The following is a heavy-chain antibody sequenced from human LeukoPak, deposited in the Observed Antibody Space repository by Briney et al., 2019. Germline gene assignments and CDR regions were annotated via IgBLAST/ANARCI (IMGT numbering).Heavy chain of an antibody. CDR3: ARQPTYCSGGSCYSASLFDY. CDR1: GGSISSSSYY. J-gene: IGHJ4*02. CDR2: IYYSGST. V-gene: IGHV4-39*01. Sequence: SETLSLTCTVSGGSISSSSYYWGWIRQPPGKGLEWIGSIYYSGSTYYNPSLKSRVTISVDTSKNQISLKLSSVTAADTAVYYCARQPTYCSGGSCYSASLFDYWGQGTLVTVSS. D-gene: IGHD2-15*01.